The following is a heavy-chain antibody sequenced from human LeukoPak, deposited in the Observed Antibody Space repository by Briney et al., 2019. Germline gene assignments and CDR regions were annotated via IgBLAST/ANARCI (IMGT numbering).Heavy chain of an antibody. J-gene: IGHJ6*03. D-gene: IGHD5-12*01. CDR2: IYYSGST. V-gene: IGHV4-39*01. CDR3: ARLRYSGYDYVRYYYYYMDV. CDR1: GGSISSSSYY. Sequence: PSETLSLTCTVSGGSISSSSYYWGWIRQPPGKGLEWIGSIYYSGSTYYNPSLKSRVTISVDTSKNQFSLKLSSVTAADTAVYYCARLRYSGYDYVRYYYYYMDVWGKGTTVTVSS.